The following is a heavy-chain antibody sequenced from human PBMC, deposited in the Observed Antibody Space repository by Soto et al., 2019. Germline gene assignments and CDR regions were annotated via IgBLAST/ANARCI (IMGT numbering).Heavy chain of an antibody. V-gene: IGHV3-23*01. CDR2: IGRSGDT. CDR1: GFIFTNYA. CDR3: AKNYFMDV. J-gene: IGHJ6*03. D-gene: IGHD3-10*01. Sequence: EVQLLESGGGLVQPGGSLRLSCAASGFIFTNYAMSWGRQAPGKGLEWVSSIGRSGDTYYADSVRGRFTISRDDSKNTIYLQLNSLRAEDTAVYNCAKNYFMDVWGKGTTVTVSS.